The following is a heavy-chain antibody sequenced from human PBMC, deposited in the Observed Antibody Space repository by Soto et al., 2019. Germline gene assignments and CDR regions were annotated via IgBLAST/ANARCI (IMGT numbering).Heavy chain of an antibody. CDR1: GGSFSGYY. CDR3: ARGLPAARAFDY. CDR2: INHSGST. J-gene: IGHJ4*02. Sequence: SETMSLTCAVYGGSFSGYYWSWISQPPGKGLEWIGEINHSGSTNYNTTLKSRVTISVDTYKNQFSLKLSSVTAADTAVYYCARGLPAARAFDYWGQGTLATVSS. V-gene: IGHV4-34*01. D-gene: IGHD2-2*01.